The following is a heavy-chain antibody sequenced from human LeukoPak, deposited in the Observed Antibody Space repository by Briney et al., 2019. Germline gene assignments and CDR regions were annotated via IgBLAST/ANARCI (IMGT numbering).Heavy chain of an antibody. D-gene: IGHD2-2*01. J-gene: IGHJ5*02. CDR1: GYTFTSYY. CDR2: INPSGGST. Sequence: ASVKVSCKASGYTFTSYYMHWVRQAPGQGLEWMGIINPSGGSTSYAQKFQGRVTMTRDTSTSTVYMELSSLRSEDTAVYYCARGQVKGKYQLLSVSDWFDPWGQGTLVTVSS. CDR3: ARGQVKGKYQLLSVSDWFDP. V-gene: IGHV1-46*01.